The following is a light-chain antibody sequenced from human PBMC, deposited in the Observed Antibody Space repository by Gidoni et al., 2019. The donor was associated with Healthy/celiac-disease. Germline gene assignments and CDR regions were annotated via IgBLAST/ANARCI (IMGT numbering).Light chain of an antibody. CDR3: QQYDNLPG. CDR1: QDISNY. CDR2: DAS. Sequence: DIQMTQSPSSLSASVGDRVTITFQASQDISNYLNWYQQKPGKAPKLLIYDASNLETGVPSRFSGSGSGTDFTFTISSLQPEDIATYYCQQYDNLPGFGGGTKVEIK. V-gene: IGKV1-33*01. J-gene: IGKJ4*02.